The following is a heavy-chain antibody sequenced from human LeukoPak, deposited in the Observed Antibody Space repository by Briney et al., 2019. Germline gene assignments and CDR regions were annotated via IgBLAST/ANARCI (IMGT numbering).Heavy chain of an antibody. D-gene: IGHD2-2*01. CDR2: INSDGSGT. CDR3: ARVRYCDSTSCYSYFDY. J-gene: IGHJ4*02. Sequence: GGSLRLSCAASGFTFSSYGMHWVRHAPGKGLEWVARINSDGSGTMYADSVKGRFTISRDNAKNTLYLQMNSLRAEDTAMYYCARVRYCDSTSCYSYFDYWGQGTLVTVSS. V-gene: IGHV3-74*03. CDR1: GFTFSSYG.